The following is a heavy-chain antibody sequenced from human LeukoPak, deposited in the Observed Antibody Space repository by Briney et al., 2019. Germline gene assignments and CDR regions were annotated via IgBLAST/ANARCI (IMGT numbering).Heavy chain of an antibody. D-gene: IGHD6-13*01. V-gene: IGHV4-59*01. J-gene: IGHJ4*02. CDR3: AREIPGIAGRFDY. CDR1: GGSISSYY. Sequence: RSSETLSLTCTVSGGSISSYYWSWIRQPPGKGLEWIGYIYCSGSTNYNPSLKSRVTISVDTSKNQSSLKLSSVTAADTAVYYCAREIPGIAGRFDYWGQGTLVTVSS. CDR2: IYCSGST.